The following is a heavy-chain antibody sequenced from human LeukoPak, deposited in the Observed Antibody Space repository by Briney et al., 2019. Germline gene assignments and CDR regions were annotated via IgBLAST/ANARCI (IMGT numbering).Heavy chain of an antibody. D-gene: IGHD6-6*01. J-gene: IGHJ4*02. CDR1: GASITTYY. Sequence: SETLSLTCTVSGASITTYYWTWIRQPPGKGLEWIGYIYHSGSTNYNPSLKSRVTISLDTSRNQFSLRLSSVTAADTAVYFCAREYSTSSEGDYFDYWARDPWSPSPQ. CDR3: AREYSTSSEGDYFDY. V-gene: IGHV4-59*01. CDR2: IYHSGST.